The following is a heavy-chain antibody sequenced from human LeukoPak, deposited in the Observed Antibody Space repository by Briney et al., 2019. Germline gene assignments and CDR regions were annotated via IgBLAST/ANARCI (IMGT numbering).Heavy chain of an antibody. Sequence: ASVKVSCKASGGTFSSYAISWVRQAPGQRLEWMGWINAGNGNTKYSQKFQGRVTITRDTSASIAYMELSNLRSEDTAVYFCARVVGTTSFAVGYWGQGTLVTVSS. CDR2: INAGNGNT. J-gene: IGHJ4*02. CDR1: GGTFSSYA. CDR3: ARVVGTTSFAVGY. V-gene: IGHV1-3*01. D-gene: IGHD1-26*01.